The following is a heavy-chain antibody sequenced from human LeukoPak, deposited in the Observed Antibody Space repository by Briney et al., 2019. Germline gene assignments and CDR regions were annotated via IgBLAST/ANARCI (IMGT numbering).Heavy chain of an antibody. J-gene: IGHJ4*02. CDR1: GYTFTSYG. CDR2: ISAYDGNT. Sequence: GASVKVSCKASGYTFTSYGISWVRQAPGQGLEWMGWISAYDGNTNYAQKLQGRVTMTTDTSTSTAYMELRSLRSDDTAVYYCARGYYDSSGYYSAAFGYWGQGTLVTVSS. V-gene: IGHV1-18*01. D-gene: IGHD3-22*01. CDR3: ARGYYDSSGYYSAAFGY.